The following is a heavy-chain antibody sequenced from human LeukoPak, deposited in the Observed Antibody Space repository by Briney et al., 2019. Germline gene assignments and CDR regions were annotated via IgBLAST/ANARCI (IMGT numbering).Heavy chain of an antibody. J-gene: IGHJ6*02. V-gene: IGHV3-9*01. Sequence: PGGSLRLSCAASGFTFDDYAMHWARQARGEGLEWVSGIRWNSYNIGYADSVKGRFTISRDNANNSLYLQINSTTAEDTALYYYAKDSSGGTYYYDGMDGWGQGTTVTVSS. CDR3: AKDSSGGTYYYDGMDG. CDR1: GFTFDDYA. D-gene: IGHD6-13*01. CDR2: IRWNSYNI.